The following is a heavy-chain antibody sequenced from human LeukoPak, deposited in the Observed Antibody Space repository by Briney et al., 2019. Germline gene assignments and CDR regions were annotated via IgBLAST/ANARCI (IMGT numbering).Heavy chain of an antibody. J-gene: IGHJ4*02. CDR2: ISYDGSNK. CDR3: AKDRAWGYSYGPWL. CDR1: GFAFSSYG. D-gene: IGHD5-18*01. Sequence: GGSLRLSCAASGFAFSSYGMHWVRQAPGKGLEWVAVISYDGSNKYYADSVKGRFTISRDNSKNTLYLQMNSLRAEDTAVYYCAKDRAWGYSYGPWLWGQGTLVTVSS. V-gene: IGHV3-30*18.